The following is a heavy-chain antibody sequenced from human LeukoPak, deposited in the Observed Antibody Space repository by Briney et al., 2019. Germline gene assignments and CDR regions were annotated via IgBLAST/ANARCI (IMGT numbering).Heavy chain of an antibody. CDR3: ARPALYCSSTVCPPYMDV. D-gene: IGHD2-2*01. Sequence: GESLKISCKGSGYTFTGDWIGWVRQMPGKGLEWMGIIYPGDSDTKYNAPIQGQVTISADKSISTAYLQWGSLKASDTATYYCARPALYCSSTVCPPYMDVWGKGTTVTVSS. CDR1: GYTFTGDW. CDR2: IYPGDSDT. V-gene: IGHV5-51*01. J-gene: IGHJ6*03.